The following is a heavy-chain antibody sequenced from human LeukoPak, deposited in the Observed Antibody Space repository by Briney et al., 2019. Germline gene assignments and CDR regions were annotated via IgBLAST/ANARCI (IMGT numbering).Heavy chain of an antibody. Sequence: GASVKVSCKASGGTFSSYAISWARQAPGQGLEWMGGIIPIFGTANYAQKFQGRVTITTDESTSTAYMELSSLRSEDTAVYYCARMVGNIVVFDYWGQGTLVTVSS. CDR2: IIPIFGTA. CDR1: GGTFSSYA. CDR3: ARMVGNIVVFDY. J-gene: IGHJ4*02. D-gene: IGHD1-26*01. V-gene: IGHV1-69*05.